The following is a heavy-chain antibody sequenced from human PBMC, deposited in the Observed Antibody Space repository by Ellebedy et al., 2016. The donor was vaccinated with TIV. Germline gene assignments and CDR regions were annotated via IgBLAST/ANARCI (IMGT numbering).Heavy chain of an antibody. CDR2: ISSSSSTI. CDR1: GFTFSSYS. Sequence: PGGSLRLSCAASGFTFSSYSMNRVRQAPGKGLEWVSYISSSSSTIYYADSVKGRFTISRDNANNPRYLQMNSLRAEDTAVYYCARDMRAGSGSYVPFDPWGQGTLVTVSS. V-gene: IGHV3-48*01. CDR3: ARDMRAGSGSYVPFDP. J-gene: IGHJ5*02. D-gene: IGHD3-10*01.